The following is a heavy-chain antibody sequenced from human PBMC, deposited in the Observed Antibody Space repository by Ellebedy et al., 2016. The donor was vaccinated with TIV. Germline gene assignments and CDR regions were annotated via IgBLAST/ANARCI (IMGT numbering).Heavy chain of an antibody. CDR3: AREKTNNWFDP. CDR2: INPNSGGT. D-gene: IGHD4-11*01. Sequence: AASVKVSCKASGYTFTSYGISWVRQAPGQGLEWMGGINPNSGGTNYAQKFQGRVTMTRDTSISTAYMELSRLRSDDTAVYYCAREKTNNWFDPWGQGTLVTVSS. V-gene: IGHV1-2*02. J-gene: IGHJ5*02. CDR1: GYTFTSYG.